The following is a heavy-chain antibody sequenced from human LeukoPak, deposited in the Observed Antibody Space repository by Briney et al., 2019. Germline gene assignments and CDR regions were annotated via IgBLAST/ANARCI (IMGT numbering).Heavy chain of an antibody. CDR3: VKAELSTGTTGDDAFDI. CDR1: GFTINYYA. Sequence: GGSLRLSCAASGFTINYYAMHWVRQAQGKGLEWVSGISWNSGTIGYADSVRGRFTISRDHAKNSLYLEVNSLRPEDTALYYCVKAELSTGTTGDDAFDIWGQGTMVTVSS. D-gene: IGHD5/OR15-5a*01. CDR2: ISWNSGTI. V-gene: IGHV3-9*01. J-gene: IGHJ3*02.